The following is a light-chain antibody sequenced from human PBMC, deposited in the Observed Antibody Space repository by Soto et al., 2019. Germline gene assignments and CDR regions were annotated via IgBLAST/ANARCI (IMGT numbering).Light chain of an antibody. Sequence: HSVLTQPPSASGSPGQSVAISCTGTSIDVGGYNYVSWYQQHPGKAPKLMIYEVNKRPSGVPDRFSGSKSGNTASLTVSGLQAEDEADYYCSSYAGSSNVFGTGTKVTVL. CDR1: SIDVGGYNY. V-gene: IGLV2-8*01. J-gene: IGLJ1*01. CDR3: SSYAGSSNV. CDR2: EVN.